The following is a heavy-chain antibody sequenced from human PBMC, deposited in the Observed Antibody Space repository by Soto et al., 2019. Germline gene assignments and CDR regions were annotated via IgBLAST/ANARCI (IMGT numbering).Heavy chain of an antibody. J-gene: IGHJ5*02. V-gene: IGHV4-30-4*01. CDR2: IYYSGST. Sequence: QVQLQESGPGLVKPAQTLSLTCTVSGDDINTDYYWSWIRQPPGKGLEWIGYIYYSGSTFYNPSLKNRVTISLDTSKIQFSLKLSSVTAADTAVYYCVREGGDNWFDPWGQGTLVTVSS. D-gene: IGHD3-16*01. CDR1: GDDINTDYY. CDR3: VREGGDNWFDP.